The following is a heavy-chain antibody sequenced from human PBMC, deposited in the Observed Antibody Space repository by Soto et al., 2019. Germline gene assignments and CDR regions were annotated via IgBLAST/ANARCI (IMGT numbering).Heavy chain of an antibody. D-gene: IGHD4-17*01. Sequence: QLQLQESGPGLVKPSETLSLTCTVSGGSISSSSYYWGWIRQPPGKGLEWIGSIYYSGSTYYNPSLKRRVTISVDTSKTRCSPRLSSVTAADTAVYDRARYDGDLNPYASDYWGQGTLVTVPS. CDR2: IYYSGST. CDR1: GGSISSSSYY. CDR3: ARYDGDLNPYASDY. V-gene: IGHV4-39*01. J-gene: IGHJ4*02.